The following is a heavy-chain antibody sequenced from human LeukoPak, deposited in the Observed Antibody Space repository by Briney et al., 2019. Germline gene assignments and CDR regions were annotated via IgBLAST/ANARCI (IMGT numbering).Heavy chain of an antibody. CDR2: ISYSGST. CDR3: ARGLGTTGTQGLIDY. V-gene: IGHV4-59*01. D-gene: IGHD1-1*01. J-gene: IGHJ4*02. CDR1: GGSISNDY. Sequence: SETLSLSCTVSGGSISNDYWTWIRQSPGKGLEWIGYISYSGSTHYSPSLRSRVTISADTSKNQFSLRLGSVTAADTALYYCARGLGTTGTQGLIDYWGQGTLVTVSS.